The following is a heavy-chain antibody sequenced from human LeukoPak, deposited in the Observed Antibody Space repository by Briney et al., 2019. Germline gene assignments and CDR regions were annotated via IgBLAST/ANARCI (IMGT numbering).Heavy chain of an antibody. CDR2: IKQDGSEK. CDR1: GFTFSSYW. V-gene: IGHV3-7*03. D-gene: IGHD4-17*01. Sequence: GGSLRLSCAASGFTFSSYWMSWVRQAPGKGLEWVANIKQDGSEKYYVDSVKGRFTLSRDNAKNSLYLQMNSLRAEDTAVYYCARGGTTATTYYYFDYWGQGTLVTVSS. J-gene: IGHJ4*02. CDR3: ARGGTTATTYYYFDY.